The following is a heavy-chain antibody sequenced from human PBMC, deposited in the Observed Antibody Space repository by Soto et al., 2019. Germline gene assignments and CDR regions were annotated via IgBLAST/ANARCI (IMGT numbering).Heavy chain of an antibody. D-gene: IGHD2-2*01. Sequence: SVKVSCKASGGTFSSYAISWVRQAPGQGLEWMGGIIPIFGTANYAQKFQGRVTITADESTSTAYMEPSSLRSEDTAVYYCARELGYCSSTSCRSAGVWGQGTTVTVSS. J-gene: IGHJ6*02. CDR3: ARELGYCSSTSCRSAGV. CDR2: IIPIFGTA. CDR1: GGTFSSYA. V-gene: IGHV1-69*13.